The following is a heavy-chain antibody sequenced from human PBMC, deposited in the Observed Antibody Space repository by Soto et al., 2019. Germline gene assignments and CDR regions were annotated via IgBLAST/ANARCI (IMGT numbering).Heavy chain of an antibody. Sequence: GGSLRLSCAASGFTFSSYAMSWVRQAPGKGLEWVSAISGSGGSTYYADSVKGRFTISRDNSKNTLYLQMNSLRAEDTAVYYCAKSSRGMGSGYDPGDAFDIWGQGTMVTVSS. D-gene: IGHD5-12*01. V-gene: IGHV3-23*01. CDR1: GFTFSSYA. J-gene: IGHJ3*02. CDR3: AKSSRGMGSGYDPGDAFDI. CDR2: ISGSGGST.